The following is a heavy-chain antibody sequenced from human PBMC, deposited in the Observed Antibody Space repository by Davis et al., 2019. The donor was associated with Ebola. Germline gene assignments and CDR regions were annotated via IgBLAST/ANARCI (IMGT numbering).Heavy chain of an antibody. CDR1: GFTFSTYG. CDR2: IRYDGSNK. J-gene: IGHJ3*02. CDR3: AKDTSNIWFDI. Sequence: GGSLRLSCAASGFTFSTYGLHWVRQAPGKGLVWVAYIRYDGSNKYYVDSVKGRFTISRDNSKNTLYLQMNGLRVEDTAIYYCAKDTSNIWFDIWGQGTNVTVSS. D-gene: IGHD1-26*01. V-gene: IGHV3-30*02.